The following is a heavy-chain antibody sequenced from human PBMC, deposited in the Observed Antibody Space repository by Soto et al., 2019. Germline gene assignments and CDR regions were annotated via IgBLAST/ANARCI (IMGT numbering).Heavy chain of an antibody. Sequence: ASVKVSCKASGYTFTSYGISWVRQAPGQGLEWMGWISAYNGNTNYAQKLQGRVTMTTDTSTSTAYMELRSLRSDDTAVYYCARDVLRFLEWPHWYFDLWGRGTLVTVPQ. CDR2: ISAYNGNT. V-gene: IGHV1-18*01. CDR3: ARDVLRFLEWPHWYFDL. D-gene: IGHD3-3*01. J-gene: IGHJ2*01. CDR1: GYTFTSYG.